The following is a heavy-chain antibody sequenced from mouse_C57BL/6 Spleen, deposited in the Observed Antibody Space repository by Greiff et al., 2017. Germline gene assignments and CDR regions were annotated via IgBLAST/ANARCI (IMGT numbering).Heavy chain of an antibody. CDR3: ARRGGRGCFDY. V-gene: IGHV5-6*02. CDR2: ISSGGSYT. D-gene: IGHD1-1*02. J-gene: IGHJ2*01. Sequence: EVMLVESGGDLVKPGGSLKLSCAASGFTFSSSGMSWVRQTPDKRLEWVAPISSGGSYTYYPASVKGRSTISRANAKNTLYLHMSSLTSEDTAVYSFARRGGRGCFDYWGQGTTLTVAS. CDR1: GFTFSSSG.